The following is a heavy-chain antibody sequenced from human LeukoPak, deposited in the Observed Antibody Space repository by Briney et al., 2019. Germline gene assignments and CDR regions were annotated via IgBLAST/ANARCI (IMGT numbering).Heavy chain of an antibody. J-gene: IGHJ6*04. Sequence: GGSLRLSCAASGFTFSNYGMNWVRQAPGKGLVWVSRINSGGSSTSYADSVKGRFTISRDNAKNTLYLQMNSLRAEDTAVYYCARATTVTTWLDVWGKGTTVTISS. CDR1: GFTFSNYG. V-gene: IGHV3-74*01. D-gene: IGHD4-17*01. CDR2: INSGGSST. CDR3: ARATTVTTWLDV.